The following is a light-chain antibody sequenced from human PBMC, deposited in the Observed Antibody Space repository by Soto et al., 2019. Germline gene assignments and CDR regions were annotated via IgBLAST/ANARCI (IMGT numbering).Light chain of an antibody. CDR2: EVS. CDR3: SSYGGSNNYV. V-gene: IGLV2-8*01. CDR1: SSDVGGYNY. J-gene: IGLJ1*01. Sequence: QSALTQPPSASGSPGQSVTISCTGTSSDVGGYNYVSWYQQHPGKAPKLMIYEVSKRPSGVPDRFSGSKSGNTASLIVSGLQAEDEADYYCSSYGGSNNYVFGTGTKLTVL.